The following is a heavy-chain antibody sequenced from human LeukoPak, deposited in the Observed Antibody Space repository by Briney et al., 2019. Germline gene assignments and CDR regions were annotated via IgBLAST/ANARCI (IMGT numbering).Heavy chain of an antibody. CDR2: INHSGST. CDR3: ARQFLVGSTFHAFDL. CDR1: GGSISSSSYY. J-gene: IGHJ3*01. D-gene: IGHD1-26*01. V-gene: IGHV4-39*07. Sequence: PSETLSLTCTVSGGSISSSSYYWGWIRQPPGKGLEWIGEINHSGSTNYNPSLKSRVTISVDTSKNQFSLKLSSVTAADMAVYFCARQFLVGSTFHAFDLWGQGTRVTVSS.